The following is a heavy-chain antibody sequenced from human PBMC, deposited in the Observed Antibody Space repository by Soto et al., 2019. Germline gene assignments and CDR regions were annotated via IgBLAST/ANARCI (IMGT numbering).Heavy chain of an antibody. V-gene: IGHV3-30*18. CDR2: ISYDGSNK. CDR1: GFTFRSYG. J-gene: IGHJ6*02. D-gene: IGHD2-2*01. CDR3: AKDRDIVVVPAALGGMDV. Sequence: PRGSLRLSWAASGFTFRSYGMRWVRQAPGKGLEWVAVISYDGSNKYYADSVKGRFTISRDNSKNTLYLQMNSLRAEDTAVYYCAKDRDIVVVPAALGGMDVWGQGTTVTVSS.